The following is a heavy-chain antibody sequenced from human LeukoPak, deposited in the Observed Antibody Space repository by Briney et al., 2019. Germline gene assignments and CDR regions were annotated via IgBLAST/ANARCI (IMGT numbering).Heavy chain of an antibody. CDR2: ISSSSSYT. J-gene: IGHJ4*02. CDR3: ARDLGTDY. Sequence: GGSLRLSSAASGFTFNDHYMRWIPQAPGKGVEWVSYISSSSSYTNYADSVKGRFTISRDNAKNSLYLQMNSLRAEDTAVYYCARDLGTDYWGQGTLVTVSS. CDR1: GFTFNDHY. D-gene: IGHD7-27*01. V-gene: IGHV3-11*05.